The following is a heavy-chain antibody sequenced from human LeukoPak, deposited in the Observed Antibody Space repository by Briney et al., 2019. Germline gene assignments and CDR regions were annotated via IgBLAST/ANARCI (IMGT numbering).Heavy chain of an antibody. CDR1: GGSFSGYY. J-gene: IGHJ6*03. Sequence: SETLSLTCTVYGGSFSGYYWSWIRQAPGKGLEWIGEINHSGSTNYNPSLESRVTISVDTSKNQFSLKLTSVTAADTAVYNCARGTPYDFWSGYRPYYMDVWGKGTTVTVSS. V-gene: IGHV4-34*01. CDR3: ARGTPYDFWSGYRPYYMDV. CDR2: INHSGST. D-gene: IGHD3-3*01.